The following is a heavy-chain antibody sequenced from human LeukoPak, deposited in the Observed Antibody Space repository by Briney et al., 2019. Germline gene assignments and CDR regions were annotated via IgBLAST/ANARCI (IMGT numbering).Heavy chain of an antibody. CDR2: IYYSGST. CDR3: ARTPSLHLMITFGGALYYFDY. J-gene: IGHJ4*02. V-gene: IGHV4-39*07. CDR1: GGSISSSSYY. Sequence: SETLSLTCTVSGGSISSSSYYWGWIRQPPGKGLEWIGSIYYSGSTYYNPSLKSRVTISVDTSKNQFSLKLSSVTAADTAVYYCARTPSLHLMITFGGALYYFDYWGQGTLVTVSS. D-gene: IGHD3-16*01.